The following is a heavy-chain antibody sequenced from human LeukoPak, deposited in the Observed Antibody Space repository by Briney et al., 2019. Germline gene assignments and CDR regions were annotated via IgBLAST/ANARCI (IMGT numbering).Heavy chain of an antibody. J-gene: IGHJ4*02. CDR3: ARVRSGWYGDY. CDR2: INHSGST. CDR1: GGSFSGYY. Sequence: SETLSLTCAVYGGSFSGYYWSWIRQPPGKGLEWIGEINHSGSTNYNPSLKSRVTISVDTSKNQFSLKLSSVTAADTAVYYCARVRSGWYGDYWGSGTLVHAAS. D-gene: IGHD6-19*01. V-gene: IGHV4-34*01.